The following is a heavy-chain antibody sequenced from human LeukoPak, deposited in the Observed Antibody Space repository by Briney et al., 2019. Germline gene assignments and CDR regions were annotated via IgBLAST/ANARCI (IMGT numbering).Heavy chain of an antibody. CDR3: AKDRRTQYYFDY. D-gene: IGHD4-4*01. Sequence: GGSLRLSCAASGFTFSSYGIHWVRQAPGKGLEWVAVISFDGSSKYYADSVKGRFTISRDNSKDTLYLQMNSLRAEDTAVYYCAKDRRTQYYFDYWGQGTLVTVSS. CDR1: GFTFSSYG. V-gene: IGHV3-30*18. CDR2: ISFDGSSK. J-gene: IGHJ4*02.